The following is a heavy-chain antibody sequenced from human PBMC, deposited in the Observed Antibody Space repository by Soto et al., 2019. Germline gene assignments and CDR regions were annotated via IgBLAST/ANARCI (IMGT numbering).Heavy chain of an antibody. CDR1: GGTFSSYV. D-gene: IGHD1-26*01. CDR3: AREGVGPTSGSFEY. J-gene: IGHJ4*02. V-gene: IGHV1-69*15. Sequence: QVHLVQSGAEVKKPGSSMKVSCKVSGGTFSSYVLSWVRQAPGQGLEWMGRIIPMFGTTDYAENFQGRLTIIADESTSTAYMVLSSLRSEDTALYFCAREGVGPTSGSFEYWGQGTLVSVST. CDR2: IIPMFGTT.